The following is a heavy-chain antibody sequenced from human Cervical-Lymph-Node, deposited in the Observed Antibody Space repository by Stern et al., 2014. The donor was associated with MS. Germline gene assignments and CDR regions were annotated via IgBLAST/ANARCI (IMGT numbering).Heavy chain of an antibody. J-gene: IGHJ6*02. D-gene: IGHD6-19*01. Sequence: VQLVQSGGGVVQPGRSLRLSCAASGFTFSSNGMHWVRQAPGKGLEWVAVISYDGNNKYYADPVKGRFTVSRDNSKNTMYLQVNSLRAEDTAVYYCVRGLGSGWYYGVDVWGLGTTVTVSS. CDR1: GFTFSSNG. CDR2: ISYDGNNK. V-gene: IGHV3-30*03. CDR3: VRGLGSGWYYGVDV.